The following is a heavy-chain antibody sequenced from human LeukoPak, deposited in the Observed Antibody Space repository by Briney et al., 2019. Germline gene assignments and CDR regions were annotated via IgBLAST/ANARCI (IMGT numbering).Heavy chain of an antibody. J-gene: IGHJ4*02. Sequence: SETLSLTCAVYGASFNNYYWSWIRQPPGKGLEWIGEINHGGSTNYNLSLKSRVTISADTSNNQFSLKLSSVTAADTAVYYCARVQAAGDGYYFDFGGQGTLVTVSS. CDR3: ARVQAAGDGYYFDF. CDR1: GASFNNYY. V-gene: IGHV4-34*01. D-gene: IGHD7-27*01. CDR2: INHGGST.